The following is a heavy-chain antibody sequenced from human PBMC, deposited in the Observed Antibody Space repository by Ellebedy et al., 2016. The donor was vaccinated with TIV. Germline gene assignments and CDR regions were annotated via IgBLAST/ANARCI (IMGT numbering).Heavy chain of an antibody. J-gene: IGHJ4*02. CDR2: ISHAGSSQ. CDR1: GFTFDSYA. Sequence: GESLKISCVASGFTFDSYAMHWVRQAPGKGLEWVAVISHAGSSQYYADSVKGRFTGSRDNSMTTVYLGMNSLRAEDTAINYCARDLDKSSGWYGGAAYWGQGTQVTVSS. CDR3: ARDLDKSSGWYGGAAY. V-gene: IGHV3-30-3*01. D-gene: IGHD6-19*01.